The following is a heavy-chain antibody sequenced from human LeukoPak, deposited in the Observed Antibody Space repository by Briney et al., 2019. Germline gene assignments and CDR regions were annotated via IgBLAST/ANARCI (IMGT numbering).Heavy chain of an antibody. V-gene: IGHV4-34*01. CDR3: ARRGGYYYGSGSYRNWFDP. J-gene: IGHJ5*02. D-gene: IGHD3-10*01. CDR2: INHSGST. CDR1: GGSFSGYY. Sequence: SETLSLTCAVYGGSFSGYYWSWIRHPPGKGLEWIGEINHSGSTNYNPSLKSRVTISVDTSKNQFSLKLSSVTAADTAVYYCARRGGYYYGSGSYRNWFDPWGQGTLVTVSS.